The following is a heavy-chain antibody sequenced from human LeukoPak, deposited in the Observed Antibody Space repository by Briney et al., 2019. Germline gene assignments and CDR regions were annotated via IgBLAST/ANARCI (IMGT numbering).Heavy chain of an antibody. Sequence: PSETLSLTCTVSGGSISSGGYYWSWLRQPPGKGLEWIGYIYHSGSTYYNPSLKSRVTISVDRSKNQFSLKLSSVTAADTAVYYCARDSSGYSGYVKAGADYWGQGTLVTVSS. CDR3: ARDSSGYSGYVKAGADY. D-gene: IGHD5-12*01. V-gene: IGHV4-30-2*01. CDR1: GGSISSGGYY. CDR2: IYHSGST. J-gene: IGHJ4*02.